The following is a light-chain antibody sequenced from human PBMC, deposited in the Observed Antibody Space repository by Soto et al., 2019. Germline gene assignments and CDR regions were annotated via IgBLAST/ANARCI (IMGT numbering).Light chain of an antibody. CDR2: GAS. Sequence: EIVLTQSPGTLSLSPGERATLSCRASQSVSNNYLAWYQQKPGQAPRLLIYGASSRATGIPDRFSGGGSGTNFTLPISRLEPEDFAVYYCQQFSSYPLTFGGGTKVDIK. CDR1: QSVSNNY. J-gene: IGKJ4*01. CDR3: QQFSSYPLT. V-gene: IGKV3-20*01.